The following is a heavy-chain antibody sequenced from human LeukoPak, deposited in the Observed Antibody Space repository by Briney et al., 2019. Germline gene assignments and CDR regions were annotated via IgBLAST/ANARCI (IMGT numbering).Heavy chain of an antibody. V-gene: IGHV1-2*02. J-gene: IGHJ4*02. CDR3: ARLSVHVWDADQYQLLSRWGYFDY. CDR2: INPNSGGT. Sequence: ASVKVSCKASGYTFTGYYMHWVRQAPGQGLEWMGWINPNSGGTNYAQKLQGRVTMTTDTSTSTAYMELRSLRSDDTAVYYCARLSVHVWDADQYQLLSRWGYFDYWGQGTLVTVSS. CDR1: GYTFTGYY. D-gene: IGHD2-2*01.